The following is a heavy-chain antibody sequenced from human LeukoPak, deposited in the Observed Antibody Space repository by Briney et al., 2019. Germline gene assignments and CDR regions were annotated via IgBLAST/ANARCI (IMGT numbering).Heavy chain of an antibody. CDR1: GFTFDDYT. CDR2: ISWDGGST. V-gene: IGHV3-43*01. CDR3: ALISTYYYDSSGSRGGTDY. J-gene: IGHJ4*02. D-gene: IGHD3-22*01. Sequence: GGSLRLSCAASGFTFDDYTMHWVRQAPGKGLDWVSLISWDGGSTYYADSVKGRFTISRGNSKNSLYLQMNSLRTEDTALYYCALISTYYYDSSGSRGGTDYWGQGTLVTVSS.